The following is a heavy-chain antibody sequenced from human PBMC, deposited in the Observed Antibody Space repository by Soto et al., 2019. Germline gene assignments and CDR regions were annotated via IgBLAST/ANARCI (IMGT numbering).Heavy chain of an antibody. Sequence: GGSLILSCAASGFTFSSYDMHWVRQATGKGLEWVSAIGTAGDPYYPGSVKGRFTISRENAKNSLYLQMNSLRAGDTAVYYCARAGYDSSGYYATGIYWYFDLWGRGTLVTVSS. J-gene: IGHJ2*01. V-gene: IGHV3-13*05. CDR2: IGTAGDP. D-gene: IGHD3-22*01. CDR3: ARAGYDSSGYYATGIYWYFDL. CDR1: GFTFSSYD.